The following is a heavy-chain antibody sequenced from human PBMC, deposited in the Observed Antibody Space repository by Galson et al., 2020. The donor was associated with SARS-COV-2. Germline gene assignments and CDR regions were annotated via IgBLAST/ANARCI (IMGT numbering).Heavy chain of an antibody. CDR1: GFSLTTSGEG. Sequence: ESGPTLVKPTQTLTLTYTFSGFSLTTSGEGVGWIRQPPGKSLEWLALIYWNDDKRYSPSLKSRLTITKDTSKNQVVLTMTNMDPVDTATYFCAHSAPSSLTIFGVVIVKDYFDYWGQGTLVTVSS. CDR2: IYWNDDK. V-gene: IGHV2-5*01. D-gene: IGHD3-3*01. J-gene: IGHJ4*02. CDR3: AHSAPSSLTIFGVVIVKDYFDY.